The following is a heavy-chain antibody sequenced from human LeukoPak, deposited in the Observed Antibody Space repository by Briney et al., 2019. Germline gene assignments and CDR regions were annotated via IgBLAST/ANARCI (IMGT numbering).Heavy chain of an antibody. Sequence: SQTLSLTCTVSGGSITFGSYYWTWIRQPAGKGLEWIGRIYTSGRTFYNPSLKSRVTISMDASMNQFYLRLNSVTAADTAVYYCARARVIPASFDDWGQGALVTVSS. CDR2: IYTSGRT. D-gene: IGHD3-16*02. J-gene: IGHJ4*02. CDR3: ARARVIPASFDD. V-gene: IGHV4-61*02. CDR1: GGSITFGSYY.